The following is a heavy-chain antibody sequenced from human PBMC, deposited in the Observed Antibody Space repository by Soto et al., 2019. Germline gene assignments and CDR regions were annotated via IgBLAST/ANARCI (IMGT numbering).Heavy chain of an antibody. D-gene: IGHD3-10*01. CDR2: ISYDGSNK. CDR1: GFTFSSYG. J-gene: IGHJ4*02. CDR3: AKIYYGSPY. Sequence: QVQLVESGGGVVQPGRSPRLSCAASGFTFSSYGMHWVRQAPGKGLEWVAVISYDGSNKYYADSVKGRFTISRDNSKNTLYLQMNSLRAEDTAVYYCAKIYYGSPYWGQGTLVTVSS. V-gene: IGHV3-30*18.